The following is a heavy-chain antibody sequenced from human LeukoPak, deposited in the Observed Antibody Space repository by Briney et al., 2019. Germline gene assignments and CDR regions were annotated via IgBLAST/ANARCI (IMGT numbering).Heavy chain of an antibody. CDR2: ISGSGSIT. J-gene: IGHJ4*02. Sequence: GGSLRLSCAASGFTFSNYAMNWVRQAPGKGLEWVSSISGSGSITYYADSVKGRFTISRDTSKNTLWLQMNSLRVDDTALYYCAKSLGGDYGSGSYYVVFDSWGQGTLVTVSS. D-gene: IGHD3-10*01. CDR3: AKSLGGDYGSGSYYVVFDS. CDR1: GFTFSNYA. V-gene: IGHV3-23*01.